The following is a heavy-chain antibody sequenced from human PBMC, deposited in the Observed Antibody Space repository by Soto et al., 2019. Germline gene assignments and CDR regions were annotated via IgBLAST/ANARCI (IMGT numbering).Heavy chain of an antibody. CDR2: ISYDGSNK. CDR1: GFTFSSYA. J-gene: IGHJ3*02. D-gene: IGHD6-19*01. Sequence: PGGSLRLSCAASGFTFSSYAMHWVRQAPGKGLEWVAVISYDGSNKYYADSVKGRFTISRDNSKNTLYLQINSLRAEDTAVYYCAGSVPDAFDIWGQGTMVTVSS. CDR3: AGSVPDAFDI. V-gene: IGHV3-30-3*01.